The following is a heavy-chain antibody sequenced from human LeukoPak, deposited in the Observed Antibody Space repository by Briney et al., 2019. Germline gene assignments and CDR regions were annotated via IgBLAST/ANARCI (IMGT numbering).Heavy chain of an antibody. V-gene: IGHV3-20*04. D-gene: IGHD3-9*01. Sequence: GGSLRLSCAASGFTFDDYGMSWVRQAPGKGLEWVSGINWNGGSTGYADSVKGRFTISRDNAKNSLYLQMNSLRAEDTAVYYCARRPPFYDILTGYPSGWYFDLWGRGTLVTVSS. CDR3: ARRPPFYDILTGYPSGWYFDL. J-gene: IGHJ2*01. CDR1: GFTFDDYG. CDR2: INWNGGST.